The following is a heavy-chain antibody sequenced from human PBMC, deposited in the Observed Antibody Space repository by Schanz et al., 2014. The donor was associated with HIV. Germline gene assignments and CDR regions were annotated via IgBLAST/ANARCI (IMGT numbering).Heavy chain of an antibody. CDR1: GFTFSNFG. J-gene: IGHJ6*02. D-gene: IGHD3-22*01. CDR2: IWYDGSNK. CDR3: AKDRNYYDDKYLGKGNYYYYYGMDV. V-gene: IGHV3-33*06. Sequence: QVQLVESGGGVVQPGRSLRLSCTASGFTFSNFGMHWVRQAPGKGLEWVAVIWYDGSNKYYADSVKGRLTISRDNSKNTLYLQMKSLRREDTAVYFCAKDRNYYDDKYLGKGNYYYYYGMDVWGQGTTVTVSS.